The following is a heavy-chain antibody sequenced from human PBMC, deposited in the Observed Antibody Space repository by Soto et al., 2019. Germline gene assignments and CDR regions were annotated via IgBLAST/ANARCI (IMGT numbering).Heavy chain of an antibody. D-gene: IGHD3-16*01. CDR3: ASPNFTITFGGANKRSDY. Sequence: LRLSCAASGFTFSDYYMSWIRQAPGKGLEWVSYISSSGSTIYYADSVKGRFTISRDNTKNSPYLQMNSLRAEDTAVYYCASPNFTITFGGANKRSDYWGQGTLVTVSS. J-gene: IGHJ4*02. V-gene: IGHV3-11*01. CDR2: ISSSGSTI. CDR1: GFTFSDYY.